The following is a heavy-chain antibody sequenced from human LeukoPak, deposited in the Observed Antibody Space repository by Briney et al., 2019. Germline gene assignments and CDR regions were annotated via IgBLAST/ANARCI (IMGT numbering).Heavy chain of an antibody. D-gene: IGHD4/OR15-4a*01. V-gene: IGHV3-48*01. CDR3: AKDRANSIFDY. CDR2: ISSSSSTI. Sequence: PGGSLRLSCAASGFTFSSYSMNWVRQAPGKGLEWVSYISSSSSTIYYADSVKGRFTISRDNSKNTLYLQMNSLRAEDTAVYYCAKDRANSIFDYWGQGTLVTVSS. CDR1: GFTFSSYS. J-gene: IGHJ4*02.